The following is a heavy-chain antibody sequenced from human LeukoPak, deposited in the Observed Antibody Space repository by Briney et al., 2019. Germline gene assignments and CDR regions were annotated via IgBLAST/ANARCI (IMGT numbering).Heavy chain of an antibody. CDR2: IRYDGSNK. Sequence: GRSLRLSCAASGFTFSTYAMNWVRQAPGKELEWVAFIRYDGSNKYYADSVKGRFTISRDNSKNTLYLQMNSLRAEDTAVYYCASGGGWVFNNWGQGTLVTVSS. CDR3: ASGGGWVFNN. V-gene: IGHV3-30*04. CDR1: GFTFSTYA. J-gene: IGHJ4*02. D-gene: IGHD6-19*01.